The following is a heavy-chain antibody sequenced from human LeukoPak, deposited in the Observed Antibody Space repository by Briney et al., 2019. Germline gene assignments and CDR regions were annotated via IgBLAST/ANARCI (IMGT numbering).Heavy chain of an antibody. V-gene: IGHV4-34*01. CDR3: AIRSYCSSTSCSPYYFDY. D-gene: IGHD2-2*01. Sequence: SETLSLTCAVYGGSFSGYYWSWIRQPPGKGLEWIGEINYSGSTNYNPSLKSRVTISLDTSKNQFSLKLSSVTAADTAVYYCAIRSYCSSTSCSPYYFDYWGEGTLVTVSS. CDR1: GGSFSGYY. J-gene: IGHJ4*02. CDR2: INYSGST.